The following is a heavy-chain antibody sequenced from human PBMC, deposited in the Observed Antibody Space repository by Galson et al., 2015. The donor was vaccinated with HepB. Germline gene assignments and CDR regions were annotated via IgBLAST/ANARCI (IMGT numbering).Heavy chain of an antibody. V-gene: IGHV1-69*10. J-gene: IGHJ6*03. Sequence: SCAASGGTFSSYAISWVRQAPGQGLEWMGGIIPILGIANYAQKFQGRVTITADKSTSTAYMELSSLRSEDTAVYYCARGSTKDYMDVWGKGTTVTVSS. CDR3: ARGSTKDYMDV. CDR2: IIPILGIA. CDR1: GGTFSSYA.